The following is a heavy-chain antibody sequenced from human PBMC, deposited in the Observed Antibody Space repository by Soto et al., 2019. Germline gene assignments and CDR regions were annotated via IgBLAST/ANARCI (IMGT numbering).Heavy chain of an antibody. J-gene: IGHJ6*02. CDR3: ARAEDIVLMVDFYYGMDV. CDR2: ISRSRSTI. D-gene: IGHD2-8*01. V-gene: IGHV3-48*02. Sequence: EVQLVESGGGMVQPGGSLRLSCAASGFTFSEYSMKWVRQAPGKGLEWVSYISRSRSTIYYADSVKGRFTISRDNAKNSLYLQMNSLRDEDTAVYSCARAEDIVLMVDFYYGMDVWGQGTTVTVS. CDR1: GFTFSEYS.